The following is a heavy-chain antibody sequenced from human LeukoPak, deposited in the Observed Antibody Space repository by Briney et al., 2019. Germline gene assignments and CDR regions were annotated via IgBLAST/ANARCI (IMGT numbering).Heavy chain of an antibody. CDR1: GFTSSGYW. Sequence: GGSLRLSCVVSGFTSSGYWMTWVRQAPGKGLEWVANVNHDGSEKHYVGSVKGRFTISRDNAKNSLYLQMNSLRAEDTAVYYCARDWGDYYDSSGYFYYYYYGMDVWGQGTTVTVSS. D-gene: IGHD3-22*01. CDR2: VNHDGSEK. V-gene: IGHV3-7*01. CDR3: ARDWGDYYDSSGYFYYYYYGMDV. J-gene: IGHJ6*02.